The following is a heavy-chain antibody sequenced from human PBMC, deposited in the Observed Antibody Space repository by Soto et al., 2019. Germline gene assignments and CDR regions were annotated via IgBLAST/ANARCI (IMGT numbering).Heavy chain of an antibody. J-gene: IGHJ6*02. V-gene: IGHV1-18*01. CDR2: ISAYNGNT. CDR1: GYTFTSYG. Sequence: GASVKVSCKASGYTFTSYGISWVRQAPGQGLEWMGWISAYNGNTNYAQKLQGRVTMTTDTSTSTAYMELRSLRSDDTAVYYCARDLVRFGTTGVYYYGMDVWGQGTTVTVSS. D-gene: IGHD1-7*01. CDR3: ARDLVRFGTTGVYYYGMDV.